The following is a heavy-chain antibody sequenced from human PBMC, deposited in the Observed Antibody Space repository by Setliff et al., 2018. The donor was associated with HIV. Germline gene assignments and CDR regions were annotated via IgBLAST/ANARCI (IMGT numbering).Heavy chain of an antibody. CDR1: GFTFSNYA. V-gene: IGHV3-23*01. CDR2: IGAAACPT. CDR3: AKVFVFGVDAFDI. Sequence: PGGSLRLSCAASGFTFSNYAMGWVRQGPGKGLEWVSTIGAAACPTHYAESVKGRFTISKDNSQNALYLQMNSLTDEDTAKYYCAKVFVFGVDAFDIWGQGTMVTVSS. D-gene: IGHD3-10*02. J-gene: IGHJ3*02.